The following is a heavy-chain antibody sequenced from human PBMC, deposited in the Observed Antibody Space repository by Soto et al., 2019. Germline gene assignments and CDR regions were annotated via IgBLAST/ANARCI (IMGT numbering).Heavy chain of an antibody. CDR3: ARDIRGYSRAFDY. CDR2: IYYIGST. V-gene: IGHV4-61*01. Sequence: SETLSLTGTVSFCSLSGARYYWTWILQSPGKGLEWIGYIYYIGSTTYNPSLKSRVTISIDTAKNQFSLILTSVTPADTAVYYCARDIRGYSRAFDYWGQGTLVTVSS. CDR1: FCSLSGARYY. J-gene: IGHJ4*02. D-gene: IGHD5-18*01.